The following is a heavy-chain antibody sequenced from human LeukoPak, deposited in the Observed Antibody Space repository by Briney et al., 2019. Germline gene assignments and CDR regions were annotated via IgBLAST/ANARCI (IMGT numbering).Heavy chain of an antibody. Sequence: PGGSLRLSCAASGITVSTNYMSWVRQAPGKRLEWVSVIYSGGTTHYADSVKGRFTISRDNSRNTVYLRMNSLRAEDTAVYYCAXDYVAGTPSYWGQGTLVTVSS. CDR2: IYSGGTT. D-gene: IGHD2-15*01. J-gene: IGHJ4*02. V-gene: IGHV3-66*01. CDR1: GITVSTNY. CDR3: AXDYVAGTPSY.